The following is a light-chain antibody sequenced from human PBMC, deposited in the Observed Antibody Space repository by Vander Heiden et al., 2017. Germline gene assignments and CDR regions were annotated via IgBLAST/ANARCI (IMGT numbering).Light chain of an antibody. Sequence: QSALTQPASVSGSPRQSITISCTGTSSDVGGYNYVSWYQQPPGKAPKLMIYDVSNRPSGASDRFSGSKSGNTASLTISGLQAEDEANYYCSSYTSSSTLVFGGGTKLTVL. CDR1: SSDVGGYNY. CDR2: DVS. J-gene: IGLJ3*02. CDR3: SSYTSSSTLV. V-gene: IGLV2-14*01.